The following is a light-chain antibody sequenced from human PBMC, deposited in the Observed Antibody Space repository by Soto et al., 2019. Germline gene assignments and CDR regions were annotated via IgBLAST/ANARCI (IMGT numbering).Light chain of an antibody. J-gene: IGKJ4*01. CDR2: SVS. CDR1: QTRPGRSVYSC. CDR3: MQALQPPLS. Sequence: DIVMTQSPVSLAVTPGEPASISCRFSQTRPGRSVYSCLDWYLQKPGQSPQLQIHSVSNRPPGAPDRFSGSGSGRDFTLKISRVEAEDVGLYFCMQALQPPLSFGGGTRVELK. V-gene: IGKV2-28*01.